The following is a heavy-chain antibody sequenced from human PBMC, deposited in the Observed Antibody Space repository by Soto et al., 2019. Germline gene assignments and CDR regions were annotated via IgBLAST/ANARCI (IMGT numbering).Heavy chain of an antibody. CDR2: INQSGST. D-gene: IGHD3-10*01. J-gene: IGHJ4*02. CDR1: GGSISSGGYS. Sequence: SETLSLTCAVSGGSISSGGYSWSWIRQPPGKGLEWIGYINQSGSTNYNPSLKSRVTMSEDTFKNQFSLKLTSVTAADTGVYYCASRYGSGKYYFDHWGQGTQVTVSS. V-gene: IGHV4-30-2*01. CDR3: ASRYGSGKYYFDH.